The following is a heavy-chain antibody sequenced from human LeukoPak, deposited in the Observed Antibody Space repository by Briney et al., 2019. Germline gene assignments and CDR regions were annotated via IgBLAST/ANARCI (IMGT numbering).Heavy chain of an antibody. V-gene: IGHV4-39*01. D-gene: IGHD3-10*01. J-gene: IGHJ5*02. CDR1: GGSISSGSYY. CDR3: ARHMHLGLLSFGEYNNWFDP. Sequence: SETLSFTCTVSGGSISSGSYYWGWIRQPPGKGLEWIGTIHYSGSTYYNPSLKSRVTISVDTSKNQFSLKLSSVTAADTAVYYCARHMHLGLLSFGEYNNWFDPWGQGTLVTVSS. CDR2: IHYSGST.